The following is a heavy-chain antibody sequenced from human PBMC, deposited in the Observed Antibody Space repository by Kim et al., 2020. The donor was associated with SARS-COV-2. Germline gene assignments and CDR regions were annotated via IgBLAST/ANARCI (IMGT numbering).Heavy chain of an antibody. CDR2: ISSSSSYI. CDR3: ATGVAYYYYYMDV. V-gene: IGHV3-21*01. J-gene: IGHJ6*03. D-gene: IGHD2-21*01. Sequence: GGSLRLSCAASGFTFSSYSMNWVRQAPGKGLEWVSSISSSSSYIYYADSVKGRFTISRDNAKNSLYLQMNSLRAEDTAVYYCATGVAYYYYYMDVWGKGTTVTVSS. CDR1: GFTFSSYS.